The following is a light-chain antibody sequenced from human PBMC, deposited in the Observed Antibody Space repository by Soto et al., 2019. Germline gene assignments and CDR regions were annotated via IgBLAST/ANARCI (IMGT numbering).Light chain of an antibody. CDR1: QTVSSN. Sequence: EIVLTQSPGTLSLSPGARAPLSCSASQTVSSNLAWYQQKPGQAPRLLIYDVSIRATGVPARFSGTGSETDFTLTISGLQSEDSAVYFCQQYNNWPFSFGQGTRLEIK. J-gene: IGKJ5*01. V-gene: IGKV3-15*01. CDR3: QQYNNWPFS. CDR2: DVS.